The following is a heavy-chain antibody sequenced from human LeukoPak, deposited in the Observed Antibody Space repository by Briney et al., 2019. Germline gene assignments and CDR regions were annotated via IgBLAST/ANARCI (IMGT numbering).Heavy chain of an antibody. V-gene: IGHV3-66*02. Sequence: PGGSLRLSCAASEFSVGSNYMTWVRQAPGKGLEWVSLIYSGGSTYYADSVKGRFTISRDNSKNTLYLEMNSLRADDTAVYYCASDPDSRSSGSGLFDYWGQGTLVTVSS. J-gene: IGHJ4*02. CDR3: ASDPDSRSSGSGLFDY. CDR1: EFSVGSNY. D-gene: IGHD1-26*01. CDR2: IYSGGST.